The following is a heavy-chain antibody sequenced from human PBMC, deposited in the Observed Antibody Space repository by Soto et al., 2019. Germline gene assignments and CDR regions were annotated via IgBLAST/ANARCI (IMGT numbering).Heavy chain of an antibody. Sequence: PSVKVSCKASGYTFTSYDINWVRQAPGQEHEWMGWMNPNSGNTGYAQKFQGRVTMTRNTSISTAYMELSSLRSEDTAVYYCASWRFLEWLNSFALWTQGTPGTGS. V-gene: IGHV1-8*01. CDR3: ASWRFLEWLNSFAL. CDR1: GYTFTSYD. CDR2: MNPNSGNT. D-gene: IGHD3-3*01. J-gene: IGHJ5*02.